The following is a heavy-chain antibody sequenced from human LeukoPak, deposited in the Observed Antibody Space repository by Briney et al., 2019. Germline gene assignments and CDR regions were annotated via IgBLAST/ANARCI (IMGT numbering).Heavy chain of an antibody. J-gene: IGHJ4*02. CDR3: AAAPLTNFSFDY. V-gene: IGHV1-58*01. CDR2: IVVGSGNT. CDR1: GFTFTSSA. D-gene: IGHD4/OR15-4a*01. Sequence: SVKVSCTASGFTFTSSAVQWVRQARGQRLEWIGWIVVGSGNTNYAQKFQERVTITRDMSTSTAYMELSSLRSEDTAVYYCAAAPLTNFSFDYWGQGTLVTVSS.